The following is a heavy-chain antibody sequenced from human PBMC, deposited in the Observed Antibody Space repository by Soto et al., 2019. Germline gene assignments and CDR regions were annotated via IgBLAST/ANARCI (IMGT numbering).Heavy chain of an antibody. CDR2: TSGSGGST. Sequence: GGSLRLSCAASGFTFSSYAMSWVRQAPGKGLEWVSATSGSGGSTYYADSVKGRFTISRDNSKNTLYLQMNSLRAEDTAVYYCAKDLIAAHRGSAFDIWGQGTMVTVSS. V-gene: IGHV3-23*01. D-gene: IGHD6-6*01. CDR3: AKDLIAAHRGSAFDI. J-gene: IGHJ3*02. CDR1: GFTFSSYA.